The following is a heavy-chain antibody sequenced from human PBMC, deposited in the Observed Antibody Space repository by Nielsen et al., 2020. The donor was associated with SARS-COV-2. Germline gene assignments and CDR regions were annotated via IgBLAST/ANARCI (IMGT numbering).Heavy chain of an antibody. CDR1: GFTFSSYA. CDR3: AKDRHDYGDYYFDY. Sequence: GASLKISCAASGFTFSSYAMSWVRQAPGKGLEWVSAISGSGGSTYYADSVKGRFTISRDNSKNTLYLQMNSLRAEDTAVYYCAKDRHDYGDYYFDYWGQGTLVTVSS. J-gene: IGHJ4*02. D-gene: IGHD4-17*01. CDR2: ISGSGGST. V-gene: IGHV3-23*01.